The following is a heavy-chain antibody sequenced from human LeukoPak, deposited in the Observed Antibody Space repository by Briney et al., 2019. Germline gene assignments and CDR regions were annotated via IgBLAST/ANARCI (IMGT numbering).Heavy chain of an antibody. J-gene: IGHJ4*02. D-gene: IGHD3-9*01. CDR1: GFTFSSYA. V-gene: IGHV3-30-3*01. CDR3: ARDRFDIFPQYYFDY. CDR2: ISYDGSNK. Sequence: GGSLRLSCAASGFTFSSYAMHWVRQAPGKGLEWVAVISYDGSNKYYADSVKGRFTISRDNSKNTLYLQMNSLRAEDTAVYYCARDRFDIFPQYYFDYWGQGTLVTVSS.